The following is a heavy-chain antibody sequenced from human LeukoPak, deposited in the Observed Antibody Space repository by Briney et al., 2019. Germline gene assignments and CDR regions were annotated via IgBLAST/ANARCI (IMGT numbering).Heavy chain of an antibody. V-gene: IGHV3-11*04. CDR2: ISSSGSTI. J-gene: IGHJ6*03. CDR3: ARRRRQWTVQDHYYYMDV. D-gene: IGHD6-19*01. Sequence: GGSLRLSCAASGFTFSDYYMSWIRQAPGKGLEWVSYISSSGSTIYYADSVKGRFTISRDNAKNSLYLQMNSLRAEDTAVYYCARRRRQWTVQDHYYYMDVWGKGTTVTVSS. CDR1: GFTFSDYY.